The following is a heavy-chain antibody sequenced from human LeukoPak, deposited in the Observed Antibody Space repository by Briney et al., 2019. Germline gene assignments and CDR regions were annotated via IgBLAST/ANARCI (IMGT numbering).Heavy chain of an antibody. Sequence: PGGSLRLSCAASGFTFNDYGMNWVRQAPGKGLEWVSSISSSGVYIYYADSLKGRFTISRDNAKNSLYLQMNGLRAEDTAIYFCARDFRIYYGSGSYGSRFDPWGQGTLVTVSS. CDR2: ISSSGVYI. J-gene: IGHJ5*02. CDR3: ARDFRIYYGSGSYGSRFDP. CDR1: GFTFNDYG. V-gene: IGHV3-21*01. D-gene: IGHD3-10*01.